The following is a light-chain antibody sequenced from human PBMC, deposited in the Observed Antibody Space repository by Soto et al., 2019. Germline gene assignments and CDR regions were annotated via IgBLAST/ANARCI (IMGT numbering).Light chain of an antibody. CDR2: GTS. V-gene: IGKV3-20*01. CDR3: QQYGSSSCT. CDR1: QSVSSSY. J-gene: IGKJ1*01. Sequence: EIVLTQSPGTLSLSPGERATLSCRASQSVSSSYLAWYQQKPGQAPRLLIYGTSSRATAIPDRFSGSGSGTDFPLTISRLEPEDFAVYYCQQYGSSSCTFGQGPKVEIK.